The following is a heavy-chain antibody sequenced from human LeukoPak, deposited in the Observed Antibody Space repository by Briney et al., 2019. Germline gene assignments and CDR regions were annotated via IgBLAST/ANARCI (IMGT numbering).Heavy chain of an antibody. J-gene: IGHJ6*02. CDR1: AYSFTGYF. D-gene: IGHD3-16*01. CDR2: INPNSGDT. Sequence: ASVKLSCKVSAYSFTGYFMQWVRQAPGQGLEWMGWINPNSGDTNYAQKFRGRVTMTRDTSTSTAYMELSRLRSDDAAVYYCARRFYYAMDVWGQGTTVTVSS. V-gene: IGHV1-2*02. CDR3: ARRFYYAMDV.